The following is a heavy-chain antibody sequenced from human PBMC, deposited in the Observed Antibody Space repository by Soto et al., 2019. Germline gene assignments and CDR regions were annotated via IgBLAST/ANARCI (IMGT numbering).Heavy chain of an antibody. J-gene: IGHJ2*01. V-gene: IGHV3-21*01. Sequence: VQLVESGGGLIRPGGSLRLSCAASGSTFSTHSMNWVRQAPGKGLEWVSSISTTSTYIYYTDSVRGRFTISRDNAKNSLYLQMNSLRADDTAVYYCARADYEDWYFDLWGRGTLVTVSS. CDR2: ISTTSTYI. CDR1: GSTFSTHS. CDR3: ARADYEDWYFDL. D-gene: IGHD3-16*01.